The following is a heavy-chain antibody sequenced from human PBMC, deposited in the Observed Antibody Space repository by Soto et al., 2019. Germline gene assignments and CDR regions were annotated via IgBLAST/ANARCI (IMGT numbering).Heavy chain of an antibody. CDR2: IKSKTDGGTT. J-gene: IGHJ4*02. CDR3: TIVRGIAAARFDY. Sequence: GGSLRLSCAASGFTFSNAWMSWVRQAPGKGLEWVGRIKSKTDGGTTDYAAPVKGRFTISRDDSKNTLYLQMNSLKTEDTAVYYCTIVRGIAAARFDYWGQGTLVTVSS. CDR1: GFTFSNAW. D-gene: IGHD6-13*01. V-gene: IGHV3-15*01.